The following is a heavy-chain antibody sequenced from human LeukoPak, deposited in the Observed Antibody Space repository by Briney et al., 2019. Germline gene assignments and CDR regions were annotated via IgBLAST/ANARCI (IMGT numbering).Heavy chain of an antibody. Sequence: SETLSLTCAVSGGSISSYYWSWIRQPPGKGLEWIGYIYYSGSTNYNPSLKSRVTISVDTSKNQFSLKLSSVTAADTAVYYCARTKAGDYGDFFFDYWGQGTLVTVSS. CDR1: GGSISSYY. D-gene: IGHD4-17*01. CDR2: IYYSGST. V-gene: IGHV4-59*01. CDR3: ARTKAGDYGDFFFDY. J-gene: IGHJ4*02.